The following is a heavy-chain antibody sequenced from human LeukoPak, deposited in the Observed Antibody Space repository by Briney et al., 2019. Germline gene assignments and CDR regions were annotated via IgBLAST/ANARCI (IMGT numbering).Heavy chain of an antibody. J-gene: IGHJ6*03. CDR3: AKGSDSSGYYYMDV. CDR2: ISGSGGST. V-gene: IGHV3-23*01. Sequence: GGSLRLSCAASGFTFSSYAMSWVRQAPGKGLEWVSAISGSGGSTYYADSVKGRFTISRDNSKNTLYLQMNSLRAEDTAVYYSAKGSDSSGYYYMDVWGKGTTVTVSS. CDR1: GFTFSSYA. D-gene: IGHD3-22*01.